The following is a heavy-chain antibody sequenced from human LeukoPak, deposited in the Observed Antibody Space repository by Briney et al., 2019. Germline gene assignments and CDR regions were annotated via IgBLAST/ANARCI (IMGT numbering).Heavy chain of an antibody. CDR1: GFTFSNNW. J-gene: IGHJ3*02. CDR2: INSDGSST. V-gene: IGHV3-74*01. Sequence: GGSLRLSCAASGFTFSNNWMHWVRQAPGKGLVWVSRINSDGSSTSYADSVQGRFTISRDNAKNTLYLQMNGLRADDTAVYFCARSNSHGFEIRGQGTMVTVSS. CDR3: ARSNSHGFEI.